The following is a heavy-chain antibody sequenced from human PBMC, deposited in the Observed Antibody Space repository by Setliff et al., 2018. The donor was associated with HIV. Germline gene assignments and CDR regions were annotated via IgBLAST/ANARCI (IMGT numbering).Heavy chain of an antibody. CDR3: ARLNYYGSGSYRKWGWVYFDY. CDR1: GGSIKSSSYY. J-gene: IGHJ4*02. V-gene: IGHV4-39*01. D-gene: IGHD3-10*01. Sequence: SETLSLTCTVSGGSIKSSSYYWGWIRQPPGKGLEWIGSIYYSGSTYYNPSLKSRVTISVDTSKNQFSLKLSSVTAADTAVYYCARLNYYGSGSYRKWGWVYFDYWGQGTLVTVSS. CDR2: IYYSGST.